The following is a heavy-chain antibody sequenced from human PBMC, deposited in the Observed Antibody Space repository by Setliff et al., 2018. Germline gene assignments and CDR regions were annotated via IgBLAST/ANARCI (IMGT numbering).Heavy chain of an antibody. CDR1: GGSFSGYF. CDR3: ARMGTDYIMTRVNSYQYYFYMDV. Sequence: SETLSLTCAVYGGSFSGYFWSWIRQSPGRGLEWIGNINDSGSTYYNLSLKSRVTISVDRSKNQVFLRMTSVTAADTSFYYCARMGTDYIMTRVNSYQYYFYMDVWGKGTTVTVSS. D-gene: IGHD5-18*01. J-gene: IGHJ6*03. CDR2: INDSGST. V-gene: IGHV4-34*01.